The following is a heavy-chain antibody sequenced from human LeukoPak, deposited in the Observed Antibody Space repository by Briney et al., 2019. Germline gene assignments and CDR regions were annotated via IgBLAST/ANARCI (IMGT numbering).Heavy chain of an antibody. Sequence: PGGSLRLSCAASGFTFSSYVMNWVRQAPGRGLEWVSSICSSSYIYYADSMKGRFTISRDNAKKSLYLQRNSMRAEDTAVYYCARVLAYYDFWSGYSDYWGQGTLVTVSS. CDR1: GFTFSSYV. CDR2: ICSSSYI. V-gene: IGHV3-21*01. CDR3: ARVLAYYDFWSGYSDY. J-gene: IGHJ4*02. D-gene: IGHD3-3*01.